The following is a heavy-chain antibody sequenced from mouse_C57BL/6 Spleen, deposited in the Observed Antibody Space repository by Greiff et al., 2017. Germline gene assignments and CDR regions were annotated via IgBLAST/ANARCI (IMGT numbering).Heavy chain of an antibody. V-gene: IGHV1-64*01. D-gene: IGHD2-1*01. J-gene: IGHJ2*01. Sequence: QVQLQQPGAELVKPGASVKLSCKASGYTFTSYWMHWVKQRPGQGLEWIGMIHPNSGSTNYNEKFKSKATLTVDKSSSTAYMQLSSLTSEDSAVYYCARGGAYGNYFGYWGQGTTLTVSS. CDR1: GYTFTSYW. CDR2: IHPNSGST. CDR3: ARGGAYGNYFGY.